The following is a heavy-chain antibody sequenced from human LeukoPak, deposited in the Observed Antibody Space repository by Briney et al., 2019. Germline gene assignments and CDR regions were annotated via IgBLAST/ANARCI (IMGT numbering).Heavy chain of an antibody. Sequence: SQTLSLTCTVSGGSISSGGYYWSWIRQPPGKGLEWIGYIYHSGSTYYNPSLKSRVTISVDTSKNQFSLKLSSVTAADTAVYFCARQPGGEMANALDYWGQGTLVTVSS. CDR2: IYHSGST. J-gene: IGHJ4*02. V-gene: IGHV4-30-2*01. D-gene: IGHD5-24*01. CDR1: GGSISSGGYY. CDR3: ARQPGGEMANALDY.